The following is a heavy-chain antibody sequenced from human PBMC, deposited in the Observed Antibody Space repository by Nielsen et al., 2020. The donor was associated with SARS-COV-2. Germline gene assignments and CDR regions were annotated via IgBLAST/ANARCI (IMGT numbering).Heavy chain of an antibody. Sequence: GESLKISCAASGFTFSDYYMSWIRQAPGKGLEWVSYISSSGSTIYYADSVKGRFTISRDNAKNSLYLQMNSLRAEDTAVYYCARDAITMVRGVITESEDYYYYYGMDVWGQGTTVTVSS. D-gene: IGHD3-10*01. J-gene: IGHJ6*02. CDR2: ISSSGSTI. CDR3: ARDAITMVRGVITESEDYYYYYGMDV. CDR1: GFTFSDYY. V-gene: IGHV3-11*01.